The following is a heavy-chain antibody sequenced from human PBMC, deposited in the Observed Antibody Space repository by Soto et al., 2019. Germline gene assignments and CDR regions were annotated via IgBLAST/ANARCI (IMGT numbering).Heavy chain of an antibody. Sequence: SVKVSCKASGGTFSSYAISWVRQAPGQGLEWMGGIIPIFGTANYAQKFQGRVTITADESTSTAYMELSNLRSEDTAVYYCASIAPDSSGYYAHIYFDYWGQGTLVTVSS. D-gene: IGHD3-22*01. CDR3: ASIAPDSSGYYAHIYFDY. J-gene: IGHJ4*02. CDR1: GGTFSSYA. CDR2: IIPIFGTA. V-gene: IGHV1-69*13.